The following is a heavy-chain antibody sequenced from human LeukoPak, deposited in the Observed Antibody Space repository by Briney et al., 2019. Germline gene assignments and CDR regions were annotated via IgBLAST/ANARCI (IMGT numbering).Heavy chain of an antibody. D-gene: IGHD4-23*01. CDR3: ARGGVATAWGAFDV. CDR2: IYYDGNQK. V-gene: IGHV3-33*08. J-gene: IGHJ3*01. CDR1: GFTFSSYA. Sequence: GGSLRLSCAASGFTFSSYAMSWVRQSPGEGQEWVAVIYYDGNQKYYGDSVKGRFTVSRDISESMLYLQMSSLRADDTAVYYCARGGVATAWGAFDVWGQGTTVIVSS.